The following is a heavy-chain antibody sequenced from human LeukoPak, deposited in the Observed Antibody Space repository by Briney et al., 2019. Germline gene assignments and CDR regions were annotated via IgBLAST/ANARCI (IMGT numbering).Heavy chain of an antibody. D-gene: IGHD1-26*01. CDR1: DGSISSYY. CDR3: ARIRERAWFDP. J-gene: IGHJ5*02. Sequence: PETLSLTCTVSDGSISSYYWSWIRQPPGKGLEWIGYIYYSGSTNYNPSLKSRVTISVDTSKNQCSLRLSSVTAADTAVYYCARIRERAWFDPWGQGTLVTVSS. V-gene: IGHV4-59*01. CDR2: IYYSGST.